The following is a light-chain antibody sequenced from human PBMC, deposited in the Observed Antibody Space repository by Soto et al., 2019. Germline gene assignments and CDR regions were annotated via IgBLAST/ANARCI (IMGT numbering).Light chain of an antibody. CDR1: SSDVGGYDY. V-gene: IGLV2-11*01. CDR2: DVT. Sequence: QSALTQPRSVSGSPGQSVTISCTGTSSDVGGYDYVSWYQQHPGKAPKLMIYDVTKRPSGVPDRFSGSKSGTTASLTISGLQADDEADYYCCSYAGTFIYVFATGTKLTVL. J-gene: IGLJ1*01. CDR3: CSYAGTFIYV.